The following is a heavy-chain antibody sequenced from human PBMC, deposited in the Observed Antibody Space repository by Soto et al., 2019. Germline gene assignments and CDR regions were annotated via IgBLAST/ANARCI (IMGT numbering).Heavy chain of an antibody. CDR3: ARALDVPYYYDSTILEY. V-gene: IGHV4-31*03. Sequence: SETLSLTCTVSGGSISSGGYYWSWIRQHPGKGVEWIGYIYYSGSTYYNPSLKRRVTISVDTSKNQFSLKLSSVTAADTAVYYCARALDVPYYYDSTILEYWGQGTLVTVSS. CDR1: GGSISSGGYY. J-gene: IGHJ4*02. D-gene: IGHD3-22*01. CDR2: IYYSGST.